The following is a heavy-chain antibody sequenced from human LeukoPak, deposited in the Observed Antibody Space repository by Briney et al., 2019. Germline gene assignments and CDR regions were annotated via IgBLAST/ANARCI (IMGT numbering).Heavy chain of an antibody. CDR3: ARDRGIVVPAAIGY. Sequence: PGGSLRLSCAASGFTFSSYSMNWVRQAPGKGLEWVSSISSSSSYIYYADSVKGRFTISRDNAKNSLYLQMNSLRAEDTAVYYCARDRGIVVPAAIGYWGQGTLVTVSS. D-gene: IGHD2-2*01. CDR1: GFTFSSYS. J-gene: IGHJ4*02. CDR2: ISSSSSYI. V-gene: IGHV3-21*01.